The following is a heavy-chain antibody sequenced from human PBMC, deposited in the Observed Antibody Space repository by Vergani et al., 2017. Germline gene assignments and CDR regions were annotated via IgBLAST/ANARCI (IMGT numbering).Heavy chain of an antibody. D-gene: IGHD3-10*01. CDR1: GFTFDDYA. CDR2: ISWNRGSI. J-gene: IGHJ6*02. Sequence: EVQLVESGGGLVQPGRSLRLSCAASGFTFDDYAMHWVRQAPGKGLEWVSGISWNRGSIGYADSVKGRFTISRDNAKNSLYLQMNSLRAEDTALYYCAKGEGYGSGSHYYYGMDVWGQGTTVTVSS. CDR3: AKGEGYGSGSHYYYGMDV. V-gene: IGHV3-9*01.